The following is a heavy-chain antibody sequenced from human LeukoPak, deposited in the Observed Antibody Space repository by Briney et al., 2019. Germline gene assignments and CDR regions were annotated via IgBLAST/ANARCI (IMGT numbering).Heavy chain of an antibody. CDR3: ARLSITMVRGVRWFDP. CDR2: INHSGST. D-gene: IGHD3-10*01. CDR1: GGSFSGYY. Sequence: PSETLSLTCAVYGGSFSGYYWSWIRQPPGKGLEWIGEINHSGSTNYNPSLKSRVTISVDTSKNQFSLKLSSVTAADTAVYYCARLSITMVRGVRWFDPWGQGTMVTVSS. J-gene: IGHJ5*02. V-gene: IGHV4-34*01.